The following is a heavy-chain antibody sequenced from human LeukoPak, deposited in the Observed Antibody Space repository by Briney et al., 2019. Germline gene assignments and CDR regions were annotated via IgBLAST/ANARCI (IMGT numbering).Heavy chain of an antibody. CDR1: GFTFSSYW. Sequence: GGSLRPSCAASGFTFSSYWMSWVRQAPGKGLEWVANIKKDGREKYYVDSVKGRFTISRDNAKNSLYLQINSLRAEDRAVYYCARDGYSGSYYDYWGQGTLVTVSS. CDR3: ARDGYSGSYYDY. J-gene: IGHJ4*02. CDR2: IKKDGREK. D-gene: IGHD1-26*01. V-gene: IGHV3-7*04.